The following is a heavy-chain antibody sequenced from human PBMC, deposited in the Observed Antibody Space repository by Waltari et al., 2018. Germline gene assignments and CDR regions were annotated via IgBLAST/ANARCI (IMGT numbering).Heavy chain of an antibody. D-gene: IGHD3-10*01. J-gene: IGHJ4*02. CDR1: GFTFSSYG. Sequence: QVQLVESGGGVVQPGSSLRLSCSASGFTFSSYGMPWVRQAPGKGLEWVAVIWYDGSNKYYADSVKGRFTISRDNSKNTLYLQMNSLRAEDTAVYYCARNGGFLGYCDYWGQGTLVTVSS. CDR2: IWYDGSNK. CDR3: ARNGGFLGYCDY. V-gene: IGHV3-33*08.